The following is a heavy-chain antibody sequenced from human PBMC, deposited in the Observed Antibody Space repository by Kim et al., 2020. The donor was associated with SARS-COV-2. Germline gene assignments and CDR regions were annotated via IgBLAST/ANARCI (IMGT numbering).Heavy chain of an antibody. Sequence: GSTNYHPSLKSRVPISVDTSKTQFSLKLSSVTAADTAVYYCASGSVNFDYWGQGTLVTVSS. CDR3: ASGSVNFDY. CDR2: GST. V-gene: IGHV4-59*09. J-gene: IGHJ4*02.